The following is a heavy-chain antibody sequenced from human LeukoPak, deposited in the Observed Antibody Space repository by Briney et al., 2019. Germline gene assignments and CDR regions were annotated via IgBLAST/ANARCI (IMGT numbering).Heavy chain of an antibody. J-gene: IGHJ4*02. CDR3: ARDLRTTVTTPRTQD. Sequence: AGGSLRLSCAASGFTFSSYSMNWVRQAPGKGLEWVSYISSSSGTIYYADSVKGRFTISRDNAKNSLYLQMNSLRDEDTAVYYYARDLRTTVTTPRTQDWGQGTLVTVSS. CDR1: GFTFSSYS. CDR2: ISSSSGTI. V-gene: IGHV3-48*02. D-gene: IGHD4-17*01.